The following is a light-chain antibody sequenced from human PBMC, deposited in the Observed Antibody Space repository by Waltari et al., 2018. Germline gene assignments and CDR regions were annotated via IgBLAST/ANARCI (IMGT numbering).Light chain of an antibody. Sequence: DIQMTQSPSFLSASVGDRVTISCRASQSVGVNLNWYQQRPGQAPNLLIFGVRSLHSGAPSRFSGSGSETAFSHTIECLQPDDFATYYCHQTHSFPRTFGQGTKVEI. V-gene: IGKV1-39*01. CDR2: GVR. J-gene: IGKJ2*02. CDR1: QSVGVN. CDR3: HQTHSFPRT.